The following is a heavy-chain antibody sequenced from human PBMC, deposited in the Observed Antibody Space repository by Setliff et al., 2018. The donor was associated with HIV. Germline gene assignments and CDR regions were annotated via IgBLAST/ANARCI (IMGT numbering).Heavy chain of an antibody. CDR2: INTGNDNT. J-gene: IGHJ4*02. V-gene: IGHV1-3*04. CDR3: AKGGDRAMINFDH. CDR1: GYTFSTYP. Sequence: ASVKVSCKTTGYTFSTYPMHWVRQAPGRRLEWMGWINTGNDNTRYSQKFQGRVTITRDTSASTAYMELSSLTSEDTAVYYCAKGGDRAMINFDHWGQGTLVTVSS. D-gene: IGHD5-18*01.